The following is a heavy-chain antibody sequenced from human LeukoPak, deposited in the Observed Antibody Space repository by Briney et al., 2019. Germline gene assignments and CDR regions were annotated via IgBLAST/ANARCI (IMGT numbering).Heavy chain of an antibody. V-gene: IGHV3-9*01. CDR3: AKDVAAQQQLALWY. J-gene: IGHJ4*02. D-gene: IGHD6-13*01. CDR1: GFTFDDYA. Sequence: GGSLRLSCAAFGFTFDDYAMHWVRQAPGKGLEWVSGISWNSGSIGYADSVKGRFTISRDNSKNTLYLQMNSLRAEDTAVYYCAKDVAAQQQLALWYWGQGTLVTVSS. CDR2: ISWNSGSI.